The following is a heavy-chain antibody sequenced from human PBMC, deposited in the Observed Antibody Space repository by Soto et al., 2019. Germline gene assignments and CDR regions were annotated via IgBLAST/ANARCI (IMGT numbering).Heavy chain of an antibody. Sequence: GESLKISCKDSGYNFTSYWIRWERQMPGKGLEWMGRIDPSDSYTNYSPSFQGHVTISADKSISTAYLQWSSLKASDTAMYYCARLSCSGGSCSEFDYWGQGTLVTVSS. CDR2: IDPSDSYT. CDR1: GYNFTSYW. D-gene: IGHD2-15*01. V-gene: IGHV5-10-1*01. J-gene: IGHJ4*02. CDR3: ARLSCSGGSCSEFDY.